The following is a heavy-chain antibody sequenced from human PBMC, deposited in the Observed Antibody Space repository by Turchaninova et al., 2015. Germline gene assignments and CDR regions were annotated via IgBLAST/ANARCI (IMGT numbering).Heavy chain of an antibody. Sequence: VESWGGLVQPGGSLRLSCAASDSSYWVHWGRQGPGKGLVWVSRISSDGRTTTYADSVKGRFTISRENAKNTVYLQMNSLRAEDTAVYYCAAGYYYNDMDVWGQGTTVTVSS. V-gene: IGHV3-74*02. D-gene: IGHD1-1*01. CDR1: DSSYW. CDR3: AAGYYYNDMDV. CDR2: ISSDGRTT. J-gene: IGHJ6*02.